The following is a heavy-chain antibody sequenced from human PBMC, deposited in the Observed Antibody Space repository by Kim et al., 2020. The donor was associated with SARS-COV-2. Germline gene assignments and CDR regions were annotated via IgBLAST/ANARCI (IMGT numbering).Heavy chain of an antibody. CDR2: INHSGST. CDR1: GGSFSGYY. J-gene: IGHJ4*02. V-gene: IGHV4-34*01. Sequence: SETLSLTCAVYGGSFSGYYWSWIRQPPGKGLEWIGEINHSGSTNYNPSLKSRVTISVDTSKNQFSLKLSSVTAADTAVYYCARKSGGSGAIPFDYWGQGTLVTVSS. CDR3: ARKSGGSGAIPFDY. D-gene: IGHD2-15*01.